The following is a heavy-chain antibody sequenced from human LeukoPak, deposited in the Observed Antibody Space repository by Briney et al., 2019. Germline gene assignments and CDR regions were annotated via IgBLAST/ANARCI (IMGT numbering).Heavy chain of an antibody. CDR3: AKTSVGEGRIIGSGYFDN. CDR2: ISGIGSYI. Sequence: PGGSLRLSCAAPGFTFSDYTMNWVRQAPGKGLEWVSSISGIGSYIFYADSVQGRFSISRDNAKNSVYLQMNSLRAEDTAVYYCAKTSVGEGRIIGSGYFDNWGQGTLVTVSS. D-gene: IGHD2-15*01. CDR1: GFTFSDYT. J-gene: IGHJ4*02. V-gene: IGHV3-21*04.